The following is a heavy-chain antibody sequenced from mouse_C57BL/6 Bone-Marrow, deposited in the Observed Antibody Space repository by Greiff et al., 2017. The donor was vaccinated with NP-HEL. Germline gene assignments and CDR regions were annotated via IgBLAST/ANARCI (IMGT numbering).Heavy chain of an antibody. V-gene: IGHV12-3*01. CDR1: GFPITSGYY. CDR2: ITHSGET. J-gene: IGHJ1*03. Sequence: VKLVESGPGLVKPSQSLFLTCSITGFPITSGYYWIWIRQSPGKPLEWMGYITHSGETFYNPSLQSPISITRETSKNQFFLQLNSVTTEDTAMYYCAGDSNYYGSTDWYFDVWGTGTTVTVSS. CDR3: AGDSNYYGSTDWYFDV. D-gene: IGHD1-1*01.